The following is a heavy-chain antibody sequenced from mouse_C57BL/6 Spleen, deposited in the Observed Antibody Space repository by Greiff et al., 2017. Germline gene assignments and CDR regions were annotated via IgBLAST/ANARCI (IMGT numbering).Heavy chain of an antibody. D-gene: IGHD4-1*01. CDR3: ARGDWDLFFDY. CDR1: GYTFTSYW. Sequence: QVQLQQSGAELVRPGSSVKLSCKASGYTFTSYWMDWVKQRPGQGLEWIGNIYPSDSETHYNQKFKDKATLTVDKSSSTAYMQLSSLTSEDSAVYYCARGDWDLFFDYWGQGTTLTVSS. CDR2: IYPSDSET. J-gene: IGHJ2*01. V-gene: IGHV1-61*01.